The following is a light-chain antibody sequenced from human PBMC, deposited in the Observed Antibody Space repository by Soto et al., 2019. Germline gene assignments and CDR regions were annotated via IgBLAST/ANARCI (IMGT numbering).Light chain of an antibody. J-gene: IGKJ1*01. CDR1: QSISSW. Sequence: DIQMTQSPSTLSASVGYRVTITCRASQSISSWLAWYQQKPGKPPKLLIYDASTLDSGVPSRFSGSASGTEFTLTISSLESDDFATYYCQQYHRYSTFGQGTKVDI. CDR2: DAS. V-gene: IGKV1-5*01. CDR3: QQYHRYST.